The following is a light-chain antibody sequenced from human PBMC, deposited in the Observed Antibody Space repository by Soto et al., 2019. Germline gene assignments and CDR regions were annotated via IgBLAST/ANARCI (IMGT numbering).Light chain of an antibody. CDR3: CSYAGSYAA. V-gene: IGLV2-11*01. CDR2: DVS. CDR1: SSDVCGYNF. Sequence: QSALTQPRSVSGSPVQSVTISCTGTSSDVCGYNFVSWYQQHPGKAHKLMIYDVSKRPSGVPDRFSGSKSGNTASLTISGLQAEEEADYYCCSYAGSYAAFGGGTKLTVL. J-gene: IGLJ2*01.